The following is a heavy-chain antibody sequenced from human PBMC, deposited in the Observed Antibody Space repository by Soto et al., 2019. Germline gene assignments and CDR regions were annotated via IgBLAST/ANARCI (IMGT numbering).Heavy chain of an antibody. V-gene: IGHV3-33*01. D-gene: IGHD3-22*01. J-gene: IGHJ4*02. CDR2: IWYDGSNK. CDR1: GFTFSSYG. CDR3: ARVGSHYYDSSGYSDLDY. Sequence: GGSLRLSCAASGFTFSSYGMHWVRQAPGKGLEWVAVIWYDGSNKYYADSVKGRFTISRDNSKNTLYLQMNSLRAEDTAVYYCARVGSHYYDSSGYSDLDYWGQGTLVTVSS.